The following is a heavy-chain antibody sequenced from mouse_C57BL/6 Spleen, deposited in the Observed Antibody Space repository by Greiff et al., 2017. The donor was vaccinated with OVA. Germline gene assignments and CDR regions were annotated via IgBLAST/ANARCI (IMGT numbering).Heavy chain of an antibody. CDR1: GYAFTGYW. Sequence: VQLQQSGAELMKPGASVKLSCKATGYAFTGYWIEWVKQRPGHGLEWIGEILPGGGGTNYNEKFKGKATFTADTSSTTAYMQLSSLTSEDSAIYDCAIGGDDCCRSHGYFDVWGTGTTVTVSA. D-gene: IGHD2-13*01. V-gene: IGHV1-9*01. CDR2: ILPGGGGT. CDR3: AIGGDDCCRSHGYFDV. J-gene: IGHJ1*03.